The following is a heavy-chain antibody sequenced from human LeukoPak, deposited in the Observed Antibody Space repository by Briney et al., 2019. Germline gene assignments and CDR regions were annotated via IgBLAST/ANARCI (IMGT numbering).Heavy chain of an antibody. CDR3: ARGSGISSWYSTDY. CDR2: IYDSGST. V-gene: IGHV4-39*07. D-gene: IGHD6-13*01. J-gene: IGHJ4*02. Sequence: TSETLSLTCSVSGDSIYSSSYYWGWIRQPPGKGLEWIASIYDSGSTYYNPSLKSRVTISVDTSKYHFSLKVSSVTAADTAVYYCARGSGISSWYSTDYWGQGTLVTVSS. CDR1: GDSIYSSSYY.